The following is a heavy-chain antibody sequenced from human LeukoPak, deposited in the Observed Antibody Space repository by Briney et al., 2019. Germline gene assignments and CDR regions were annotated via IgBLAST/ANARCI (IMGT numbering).Heavy chain of an antibody. CDR2: IYYSGST. Sequence: SETLSLTCTVSGGSIRSHYWSWIRQPPGKGLEWIGYIYYSGSTNYNPSLKSRVTISVDTSKNQFSLKLSYVTAADTAVYYCARVHSSWMVGGFDPWGQGTLVTVSS. J-gene: IGHJ5*02. CDR3: ARVHSSWMVGGFDP. V-gene: IGHV4-59*11. CDR1: GGSIRSHY. D-gene: IGHD6-13*01.